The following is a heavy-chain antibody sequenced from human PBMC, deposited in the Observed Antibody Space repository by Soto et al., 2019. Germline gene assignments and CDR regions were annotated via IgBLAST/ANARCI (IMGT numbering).Heavy chain of an antibody. V-gene: IGHV4-31*03. CDR2: IYYSGST. CDR1: GGSISSGGYY. CDR3: ARVVYGIGGANWFDP. Sequence: SETLYLTCTVSGGSISSGGYYCSWIRQHPGKGLEWIGYIYYSGSTYYNPSLKSRVTISVDTSKNQFSLKLSSVTAADTAVYYCARVVYGIGGANWFDPWGQGTLVTVSS. J-gene: IGHJ5*02. D-gene: IGHD3-10*01.